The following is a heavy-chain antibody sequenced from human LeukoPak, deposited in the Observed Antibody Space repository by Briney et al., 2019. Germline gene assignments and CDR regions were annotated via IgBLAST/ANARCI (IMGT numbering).Heavy chain of an antibody. CDR3: ARDNSGEAADISDAFDI. CDR2: ISTYNDNR. J-gene: IGHJ3*02. D-gene: IGHD3-16*01. CDR1: GYSFTDSG. V-gene: IGHV1-18*01. Sequence: ASVKVSCKASGYSFTDSGLCWVRQAPGQGLEWMGWISTYNDNRKYADNLQGRVSMTTDTSTTTAYMELRNLKTDDTAVYYCARDNSGEAADISDAFDIWGQGTKVTVSS.